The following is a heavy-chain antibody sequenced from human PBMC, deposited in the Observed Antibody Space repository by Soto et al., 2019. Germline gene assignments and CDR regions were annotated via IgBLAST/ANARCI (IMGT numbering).Heavy chain of an antibody. V-gene: IGHV4-34*01. CDR1: GGSFTGYY. J-gene: IGHJ4*02. Sequence: SETLSPTCDVSGGSFTGYYWSWIRQPPGKGLEWIGEINHSGFTNYNPSLTGRVTISLDTSKSQFSLKLSSLTAADTAFYFCARGHGRFAHWGQGTLVTAPQ. CDR3: ARGHGRFAH. CDR2: INHSGFT.